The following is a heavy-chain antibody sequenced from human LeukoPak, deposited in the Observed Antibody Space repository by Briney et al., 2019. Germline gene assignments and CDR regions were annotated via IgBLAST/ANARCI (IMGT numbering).Heavy chain of an antibody. CDR2: VSWNGSRA. J-gene: IGHJ5*02. D-gene: IGHD3-3*01. Sequence: GGSLRLSCAASGFTFSNSDMNWVHQAPGKGLEWVSGVSWNGSRAHYADSVKGRFIISRDNSRNTLYLQTNSQRAEDTAVYYCVSSQLRFLEWLFINNWFDPWGQGTLVTVSS. CDR3: VSSQLRFLEWLFINNWFDP. CDR1: GFTFSNSD. V-gene: IGHV3-35*01.